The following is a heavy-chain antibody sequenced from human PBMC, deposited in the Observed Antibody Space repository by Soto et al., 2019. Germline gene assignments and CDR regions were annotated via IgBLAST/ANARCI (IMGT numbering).Heavy chain of an antibody. CDR1: GDSVSSNSAS. CDR3: TRAEFYYDSSGYSPTWFPP. J-gene: IGHJ5*02. V-gene: IGHV6-1*01. D-gene: IGHD3-22*01. CDR2: TYCRSKCYN. Sequence: SQTLSLTCDISGDSVSSNSASWNWIRQSPSRGLEWLGRTYCRSKCYNDYAESVRGRIIISPDTSKNQFSLQLSSVTPEDTAVYYCTRAEFYYDSSGYSPTWFPPWGQGTRVTVSS.